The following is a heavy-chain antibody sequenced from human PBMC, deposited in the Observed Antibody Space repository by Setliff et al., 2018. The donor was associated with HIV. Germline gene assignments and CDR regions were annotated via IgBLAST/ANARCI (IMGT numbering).Heavy chain of an antibody. CDR3: ARDRVGAKDYYYMDV. V-gene: IGHV1-24*01. Sequence: ASVKVSCKISGYTLTEVSMHWVRQAPGKGLEWMGYFDPQDGKTIYAQKVQGRVTMTTDTSTTSAYMELRSLRSDDTAVYYCARDRVGAKDYYYMDVRGKGTTVTVSS. D-gene: IGHD1-26*01. CDR1: GYTLTEVS. CDR2: FDPQDGKT. J-gene: IGHJ6*03.